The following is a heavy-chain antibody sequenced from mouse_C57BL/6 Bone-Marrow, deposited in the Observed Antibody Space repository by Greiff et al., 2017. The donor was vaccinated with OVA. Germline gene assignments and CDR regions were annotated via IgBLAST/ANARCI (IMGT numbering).Heavy chain of an antibody. CDR1: GFNIKDDY. V-gene: IGHV14-4*01. D-gene: IGHD2-1*01. J-gene: IGHJ2*01. Sequence: EVQLQQSGAELVRPGASVKLSCTASGFNIKDDYMHWVKQRPEQGLEWIGWIDPENGDTEYASKFQGKATITADTSSNTASLQLSSLTSEDTAVYYCTSYGNFDDWGQGTTLTGSS. CDR2: IDPENGDT. CDR3: TSYGNFDD.